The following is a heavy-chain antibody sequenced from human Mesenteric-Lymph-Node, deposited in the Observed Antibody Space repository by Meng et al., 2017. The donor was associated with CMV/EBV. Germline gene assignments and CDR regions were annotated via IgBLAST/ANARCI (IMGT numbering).Heavy chain of an antibody. CDR3: ARDHPGYQYDASTYCLEFDS. D-gene: IGHD3-22*01. V-gene: IGHV1-2*02. CDR2: INPHIGDT. Sequence: ASVKVSCKASGYTFTGYYMNWLRQAPGQGLEWMGWINPHIGDTKYAQKFQGRVTMARDTSTNTAYMELSRLTSDDTAVYYCARDHPGYQYDASTYCLEFDSWGQGTLVTVSS. CDR1: GYTFTGYY. J-gene: IGHJ4*02.